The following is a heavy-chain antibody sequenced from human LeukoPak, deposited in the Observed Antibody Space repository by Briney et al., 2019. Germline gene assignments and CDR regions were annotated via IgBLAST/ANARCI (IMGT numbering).Heavy chain of an antibody. CDR2: IFYSGST. CDR3: ARESLYTSGTRAIDP. D-gene: IGHD3-10*01. J-gene: IGHJ5*02. Sequence: SETLSLTCTVSGGSISSYYWSWIRQPPGKGLEWIGYIFYSGSTYYNPSLKSRVTISVDTSKNQFSLKLSSVTVADTAVYFCARESLYTSGTRAIDPWGPGSLVTVSS. CDR1: GGSISSYY. V-gene: IGHV4-30-4*08.